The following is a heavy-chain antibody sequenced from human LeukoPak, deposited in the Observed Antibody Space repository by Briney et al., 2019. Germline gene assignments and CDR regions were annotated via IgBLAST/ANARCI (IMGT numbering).Heavy chain of an antibody. V-gene: IGHV3-48*01. Sequence: PGGSPRLSCAASGFTFSSYSMNWVRQAPGKGLEWVSYISSSSSTIYYADSVKGRFTISRDNAKNSLYLQMNSLRAEDTAVYYCAREDGRGFLGWFKDRWGQGTLVTVSS. CDR3: AREDGRGFLGWFKDR. CDR2: ISSSSSTI. D-gene: IGHD3-3*01. CDR1: GFTFSSYS. J-gene: IGHJ5*02.